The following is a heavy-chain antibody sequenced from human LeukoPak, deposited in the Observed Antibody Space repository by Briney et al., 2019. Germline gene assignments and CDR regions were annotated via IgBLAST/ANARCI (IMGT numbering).Heavy chain of an antibody. D-gene: IGHD3-16*02. CDR2: IAWVDDK. J-gene: IGHJ4*02. CDR1: GFSLSTSGMC. Sequence: SGPALVKPTQILTLTCTFSGFSLSTSGMCVSWIRQPPGKALEWLARIAWVDDKYYSTSLKTRLTISKDTSKNQVVLTMTNMDPVDTATYYCARDMITFGGVIHPSFDYWGQGTLVTVSS. CDR3: ARDMITFGGVIHPSFDY. V-gene: IGHV2-70*11.